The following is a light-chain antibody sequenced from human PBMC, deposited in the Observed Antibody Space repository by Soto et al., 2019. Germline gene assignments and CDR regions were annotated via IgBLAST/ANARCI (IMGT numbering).Light chain of an antibody. Sequence: SYELTQPPSVSVSPGRTASITCSGDNLGKKYVSWYQQKPGQAPVVAIYQDNKRPSGIPERISGSNSGNTATLTIGGTRAVDEADYYCQAWDSSTVLFGGGTKLTVL. CDR3: QAWDSSTVL. CDR2: QDN. J-gene: IGLJ2*01. CDR1: NLGKKY. V-gene: IGLV3-1*01.